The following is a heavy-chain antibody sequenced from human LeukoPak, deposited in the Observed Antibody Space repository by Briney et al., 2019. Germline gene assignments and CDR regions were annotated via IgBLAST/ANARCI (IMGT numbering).Heavy chain of an antibody. D-gene: IGHD3-22*01. CDR2: IYTSGST. V-gene: IGHV4-4*07. Sequence: SETLSLTCTVSGGSISSHYWNWIRQPAGKGLEWIGRIYTSGSTNYNPSLKSRVTMSVDTSKNQFSLKLSSVTAADTAVYYCARGSYYYDSSGYQTFDIWGQGTMVTVSS. J-gene: IGHJ3*02. CDR1: GGSISSHY. CDR3: ARGSYYYDSSGYQTFDI.